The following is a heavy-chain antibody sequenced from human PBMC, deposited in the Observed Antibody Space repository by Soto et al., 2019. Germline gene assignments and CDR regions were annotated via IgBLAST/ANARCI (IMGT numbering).Heavy chain of an antibody. CDR2: ISAHNGNT. CDR3: ARGRYGDY. Sequence: QVHLVQSGAEVKKPGASVKVSCKASGYTFTSYGITWVRQAPGQGLEWMGWISAHNGNTDYAQKLQGRVIVTRDTSPGPAYMELRSLRIDDTAVYYCARGRYGDYWGQGALVTVSS. J-gene: IGHJ4*02. CDR1: GYTFTSYG. D-gene: IGHD1-1*01. V-gene: IGHV1-18*01.